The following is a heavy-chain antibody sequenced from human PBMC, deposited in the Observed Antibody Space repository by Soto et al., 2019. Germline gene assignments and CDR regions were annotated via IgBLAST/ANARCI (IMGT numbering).Heavy chain of an antibody. V-gene: IGHV4-59*01. CDR1: GGSISSYY. CDR2: IYYSGST. D-gene: IGHD6-6*01. Sequence: QVQLQESGPGLVKPSETLSLTCTVSGGSISSYYWSWIRQPPGKGLEWIGYIYYSGSTNYNPSLKIRVTISVDTSKNQFSLKLSSVTAADTAVYYCARGIAALFDYWGQGTLVTVSS. J-gene: IGHJ4*02. CDR3: ARGIAALFDY.